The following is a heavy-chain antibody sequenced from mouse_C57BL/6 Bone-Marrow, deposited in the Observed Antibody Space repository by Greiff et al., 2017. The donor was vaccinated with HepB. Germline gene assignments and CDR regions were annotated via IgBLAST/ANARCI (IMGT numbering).Heavy chain of an antibody. J-gene: IGHJ3*01. V-gene: IGHV2-5*01. D-gene: IGHD1-1*01. CDR1: GFSLTSYG. Sequence: VKLVESGPGLVQPSQSLSITCTVSGFSLTSYGVHWVRQSPGKGLEWLGVIWRGGSTDYNAAFMSRLSITKDNSKSQVFFKMNSLQADDTAIYYCAKTYYYGSSYAWFAYWGQGTLVTVSA. CDR3: AKTYYYGSSYAWFAY. CDR2: IWRGGST.